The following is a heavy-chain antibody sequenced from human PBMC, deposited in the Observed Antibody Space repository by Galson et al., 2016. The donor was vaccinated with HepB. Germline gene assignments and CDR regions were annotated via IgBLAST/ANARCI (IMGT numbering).Heavy chain of an antibody. J-gene: IGHJ4*02. CDR3: AIPASGPNHE. D-gene: IGHD6-13*01. CDR2: INSSSTYI. Sequence: SLRLSCAASGFTLSTYTMIWIRQAPGKGLQWVSSINSSSTYINYADSVKGRFTVSRDNAKNSMYLQMNSLRAVDTAVYYCAIPASGPNHEWGQGTLVTVSS. CDR1: GFTLSTYT. V-gene: IGHV3-21*01.